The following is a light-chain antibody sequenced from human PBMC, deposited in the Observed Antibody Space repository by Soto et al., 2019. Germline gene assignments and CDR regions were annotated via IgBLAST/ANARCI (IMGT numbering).Light chain of an antibody. CDR3: QQYTKWPLT. Sequence: EIVMTQSPATLSVSPGERATLSCRASQSVYSNLAWYQQKPGQAPRLLIYHASTRATGIPARFSGCGSGTEFPVTISSMQSEEFAVYYWQQYTKWPLTFGRGTKVEIK. J-gene: IGKJ4*02. V-gene: IGKV3-15*01. CDR2: HAS. CDR1: QSVYSN.